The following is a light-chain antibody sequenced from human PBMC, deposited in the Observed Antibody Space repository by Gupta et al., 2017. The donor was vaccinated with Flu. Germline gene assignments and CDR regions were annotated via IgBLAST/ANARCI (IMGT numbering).Light chain of an antibody. CDR3: QAWDRNTVI. CDR2: EDK. J-gene: IGLJ2*01. CDR1: KLGDKY. V-gene: IGLV3-1*01. Sequence: YEMPQPPSMSVSPGQTATITCSGDKLGDKYVCWYQQKPGQSPIVVIYEDKRRTAGSPERFSGSNSGNTATLTISGTQAMDEADYYCQAWDRNTVIFGGGTKLTVL.